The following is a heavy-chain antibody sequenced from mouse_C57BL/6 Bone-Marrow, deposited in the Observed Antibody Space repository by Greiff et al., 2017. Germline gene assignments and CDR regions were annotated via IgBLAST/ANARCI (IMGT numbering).Heavy chain of an antibody. CDR1: GYTFTSYG. CDR3: ARCGGDGYYFVYFEV. Sequence: QVQLQQSGAELARPGASVKLSCKASGYTFTSYGISWVKQRTGQGLEWIGEIYPRSGNTYYNEKFKGKATLTADKSSSTAYMELRSLTSEDSAVYFCARCGGDGYYFVYFEVWGTGTTVTVSS. J-gene: IGHJ1*03. CDR2: IYPRSGNT. V-gene: IGHV1-81*01. D-gene: IGHD2-3*01.